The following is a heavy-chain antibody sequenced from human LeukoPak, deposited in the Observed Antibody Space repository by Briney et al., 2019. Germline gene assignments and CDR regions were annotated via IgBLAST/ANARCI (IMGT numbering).Heavy chain of an antibody. CDR3: AKDDYGGNSNLDY. CDR2: ISYDGSNK. D-gene: IGHD4-23*01. V-gene: IGHV3-30*18. J-gene: IGHJ4*02. Sequence: GRSLRLSCAASGFTFSSYAMHWVRQAPGKGLEWVAVISYDGSNKYYADSVKGRFTISRDNSKNTLYPQMNSLRAEDTAVYYCAKDDYGGNSNLDYWGQGTLVTVSS. CDR1: GFTFSSYA.